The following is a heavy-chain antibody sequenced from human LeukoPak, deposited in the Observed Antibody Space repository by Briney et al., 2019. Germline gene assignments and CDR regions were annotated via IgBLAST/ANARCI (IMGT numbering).Heavy chain of an antibody. V-gene: IGHV3-7*03. CDR3: VRGHLWLEN. CDR1: GLTLSNFW. J-gene: IGHJ4*02. D-gene: IGHD3-3*02. Sequence: GGSLRLSCVASGLTLSNFWMTWVRQAPGKGLEWVATINQDGGEKYYVGSVKGRFIISRDNAKNSVYLQMDSLRVEETAVYSCVRGHLWLENWGQGTLVTVSS. CDR2: INQDGGEK.